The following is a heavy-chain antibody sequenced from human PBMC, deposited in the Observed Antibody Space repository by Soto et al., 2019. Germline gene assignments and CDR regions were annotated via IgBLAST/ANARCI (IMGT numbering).Heavy chain of an antibody. D-gene: IGHD1-1*01. Sequence: ASVKVSCKASGYTFTGYYMHWVRQAPGQGLEWMGWINPNSGGTNYAQKFQGWVTMTRDTSISTAYMELSRLRSDDTAVYYCARVSEDWNLDYRGQRTLVTVSS. CDR3: ARVSEDWNLDY. J-gene: IGHJ4*02. CDR2: INPNSGGT. V-gene: IGHV1-2*04. CDR1: GYTFTGYY.